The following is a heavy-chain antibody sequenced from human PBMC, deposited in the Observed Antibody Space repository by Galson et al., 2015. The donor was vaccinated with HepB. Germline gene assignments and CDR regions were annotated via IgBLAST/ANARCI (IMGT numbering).Heavy chain of an antibody. V-gene: IGHV4-59*08. CDR2: IYYSGST. J-gene: IGHJ4*02. CDR3: ARSYGGNSFHFAY. D-gene: IGHD4-23*01. Sequence: SETLSLTCTVSGGSISSYYWSWIRQPPGKGLEWIGYIYYSGSTNYNPSLKSRVTISVDTSQNQFSLKLSSVTAADTAVYYCARSYGGNSFHFAYWGQGTLVTVSS. CDR1: GGSISSYY.